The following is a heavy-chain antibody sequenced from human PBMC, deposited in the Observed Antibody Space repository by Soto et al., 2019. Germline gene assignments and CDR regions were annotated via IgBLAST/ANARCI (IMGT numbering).Heavy chain of an antibody. V-gene: IGHV3-53*01. J-gene: IGHJ3*02. CDR3: ARGGATVTSRGAFDI. CDR1: GFTVSSNY. CDR2: IYSGGGT. Sequence: GGSLRLSCAASGFTVSSNYMSWVRQAPGKGLEWVSVIYSGGGTYYADSVKGRFTLSRDNSKNTLYLQVNSLRAEDTAVYYCARGGATVTSRGAFDIWGRGTMVTVSS. D-gene: IGHD4-17*01.